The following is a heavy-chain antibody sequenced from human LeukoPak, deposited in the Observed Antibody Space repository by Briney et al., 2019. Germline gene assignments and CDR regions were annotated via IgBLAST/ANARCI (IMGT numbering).Heavy chain of an antibody. CDR1: GFTFSNYD. D-gene: IGHD2-15*01. Sequence: GGSLRLSCAASGFTFSNYDMHWVRQAPGKGLEWVAFIWYDGSYEYYADSVKGRFTISRDNFKNTLLLQMNSLRAEDTAVYYCARAVAPGNYFDYLGQGTLVTVSS. V-gene: IGHV3-33*01. CDR3: ARAVAPGNYFDY. CDR2: IWYDGSYE. J-gene: IGHJ4*02.